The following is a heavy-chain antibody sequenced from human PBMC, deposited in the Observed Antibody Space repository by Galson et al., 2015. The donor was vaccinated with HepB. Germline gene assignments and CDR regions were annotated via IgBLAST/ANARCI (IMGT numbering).Heavy chain of an antibody. CDR3: ARDGGVAGPNWYFDL. CDR2: ISSSSSYI. V-gene: IGHV3-21*01. Sequence: SLRLSCAASGFTFSSYSMNWVRQAPGKGLEWVSSISSSSSYIYYADSVKGQFTISRDNAKNSLYLQMNSLRAEDTAVYYCARDGGVAGPNWYFDLWGRGTLVTVSS. CDR1: GFTFSSYS. D-gene: IGHD6-19*01. J-gene: IGHJ2*01.